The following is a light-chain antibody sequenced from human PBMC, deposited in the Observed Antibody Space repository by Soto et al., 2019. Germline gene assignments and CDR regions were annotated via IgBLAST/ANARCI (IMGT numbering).Light chain of an antibody. J-gene: IGLJ1*01. Sequence: QSALAQPPSASGSPGQAVTISCTGTSRDIGGYDFVSWYQVRPGEAPQLIIYNVNGRPSGVPRRFSGSKSGNTASLTVSGLQAVDEAYYYGSTYSDTNIGVFGTGTKVTVL. CDR1: SRDIGGYDF. CDR3: STYSDTNIGV. V-gene: IGLV2-8*01. CDR2: NVN.